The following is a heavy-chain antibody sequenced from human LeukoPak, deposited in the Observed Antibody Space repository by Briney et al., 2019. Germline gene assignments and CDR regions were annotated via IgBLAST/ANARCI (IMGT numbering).Heavy chain of an antibody. Sequence: PGGSLRLSCAASGFTFSSYWMSWVRQAPGKGLEWVANIKQDGSEKYYVDSVKGRFTISRDNAKNSLYLQMNSLRAEDTAVYYCAKEGEGHITMKALLTRDLDCWGQGTLVTVSS. J-gene: IGHJ4*02. CDR3: AKEGEGHITMKALLTRDLDC. V-gene: IGHV3-7*03. CDR2: IKQDGSEK. CDR1: GFTFSSYW. D-gene: IGHD3-22*01.